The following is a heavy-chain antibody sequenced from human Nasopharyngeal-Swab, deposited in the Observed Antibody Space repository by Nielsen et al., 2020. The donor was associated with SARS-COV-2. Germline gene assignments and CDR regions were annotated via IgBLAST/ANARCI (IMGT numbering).Heavy chain of an antibody. CDR3: ARMVVDLLPVFYYYGMDV. D-gene: IGHD2-15*01. CDR2: LDWDDDK. CDR1: GFSLSTSGMC. V-gene: IGHV2-70*01. J-gene: IGHJ6*02. Sequence: SGPTLVKPTQTLTLTCTFSGFSLSTSGMCVSWIRQPPGKALEWLALLDWDDDKYYSTSLKTRLTISKDTSKNQVVLTMTNMDPVDTATYYCARMVVDLLPVFYYYGMDVWGQGTTVTVSS.